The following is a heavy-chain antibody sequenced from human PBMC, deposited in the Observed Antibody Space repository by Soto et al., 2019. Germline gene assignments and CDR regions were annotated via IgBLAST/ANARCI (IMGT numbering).Heavy chain of an antibody. V-gene: IGHV3-23*01. Sequence: GSLRLSCAASGFTFSSYAMSWVRQAPGKGLEWVSAISGSGGSTYYADSVKGRFTISRDNSKNTLYLQMNSLRAEDTAVYYCAKDSDGYWNFDYWGQGTLVTVSS. J-gene: IGHJ4*02. CDR1: GFTFSSYA. CDR2: ISGSGGST. CDR3: AKDSDGYWNFDY. D-gene: IGHD3-22*01.